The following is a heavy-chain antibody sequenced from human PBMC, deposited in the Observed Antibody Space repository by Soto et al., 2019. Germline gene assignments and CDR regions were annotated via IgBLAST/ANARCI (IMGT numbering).Heavy chain of an antibody. Sequence: QLQLQESGPGLVKPSETLSLTCTVSGASVSTSTDYWGWIRQPPGKGLEWIGSIYYSGSTYYNPSLKSQPTISVDSSKTQFSLNLTSVTAAATAVYYCARPASGGLVPFDCWGQGTLVTVSS. V-gene: IGHV4-39*01. D-gene: IGHD6-6*01. CDR1: GASVSTSTDY. J-gene: IGHJ4*02. CDR2: IYYSGST. CDR3: ARPASGGLVPFDC.